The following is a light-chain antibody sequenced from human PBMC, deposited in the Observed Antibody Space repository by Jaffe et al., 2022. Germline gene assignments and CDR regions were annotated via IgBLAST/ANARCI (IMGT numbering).Light chain of an antibody. CDR2: DVS. CDR3: SSYAGSYTLL. V-gene: IGLV2-11*01. Sequence: QSALTQPRSVSGSPGQSVAISCTGSSSDVGGYNFVSWYQHHPGKAPKLMIYDVSQRPSGVPDRFSGSKSGNTASLTISGLQAEDEADYYCSSYAGSYTLLFGGGTKLTVL. CDR1: SSDVGGYNF. J-gene: IGLJ2*01.